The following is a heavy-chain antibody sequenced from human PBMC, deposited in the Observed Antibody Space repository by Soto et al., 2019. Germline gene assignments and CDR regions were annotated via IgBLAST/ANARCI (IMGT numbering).Heavy chain of an antibody. D-gene: IGHD2-8*01. CDR1: GGSISSGGYS. Sequence: QLQLQESGSGLVKPSQTLSLTCAVSGGSISSGGYSWSWIRQPPGKGLEWIGYIYHSGSTYYNPSLKRRVTISVDRSKKQFSLKLSSVTAADTDVYYCARWWMYATRFDPWGQGTLVTISS. V-gene: IGHV4-30-2*01. J-gene: IGHJ5*02. CDR3: ARWWMYATRFDP. CDR2: IYHSGST.